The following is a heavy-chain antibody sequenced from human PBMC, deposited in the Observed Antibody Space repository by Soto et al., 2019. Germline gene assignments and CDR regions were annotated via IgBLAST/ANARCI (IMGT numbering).Heavy chain of an antibody. Sequence: GGSLRLSCATSGFTFSGSTIHWVRQASGKGLEWVGRTRSKTYSYATAYAASVKGRFTISRDGSQSTAYLQMNSLKTEDTAVYYCARDYTGSYFWGQGTLVTVS. V-gene: IGHV3-73*01. D-gene: IGHD1-26*01. CDR3: ARDYTGSYF. CDR2: TRSKTYSYAT. CDR1: GFTFSGST. J-gene: IGHJ4*02.